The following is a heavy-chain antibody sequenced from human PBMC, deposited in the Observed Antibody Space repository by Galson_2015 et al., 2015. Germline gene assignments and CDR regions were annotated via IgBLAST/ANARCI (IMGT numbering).Heavy chain of an antibody. D-gene: IGHD6-13*01. J-gene: IGHJ6*03. CDR1: GFTFSSYG. CDR2: IWYDGSNK. V-gene: IGHV3-33*01. CDR3: ARDQYSSSGWGLNYYYYYMDV. Sequence: SLKLSCAASGFTFSSYGMHWVRQAPGKGLEWVAVIWYDGSNKYYADSVKGRFTISRDNSKNTLYLQMNSLRAEDTAVYYCARDQYSSSGWGLNYYYYYMDVWGKGTTVTVSS.